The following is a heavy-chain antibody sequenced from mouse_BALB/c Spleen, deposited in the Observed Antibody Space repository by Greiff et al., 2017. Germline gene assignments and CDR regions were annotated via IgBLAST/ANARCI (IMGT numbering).Heavy chain of an antibody. Sequence: VKLQESGPGLVAPSQSLSITCTVSGFSLTSYGVHWVRQPPGKGLEWLGVIWAGGSTNYNSALMSRLSISKDNSKSQVFLKMNSLQTDDTAMYYCAREGGVNYYGSTFYAMDYWGQGTSVTVSS. J-gene: IGHJ4*01. D-gene: IGHD1-1*01. CDR2: IWAGGST. CDR3: AREGGVNYYGSTFYAMDY. CDR1: GFSLTSYG. V-gene: IGHV2-9*02.